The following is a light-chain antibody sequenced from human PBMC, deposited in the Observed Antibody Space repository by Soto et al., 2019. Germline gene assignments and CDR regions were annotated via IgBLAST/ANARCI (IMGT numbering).Light chain of an antibody. CDR2: SYN. CDR1: SSNIGAGYD. CDR3: QSFDSSLNAVV. V-gene: IGLV1-40*01. Sequence: QSVLTQPPSVSGAPGQRVTIPCTGSSSNIGAGYDVHWYHQLPGTAPKLLMYSYNSRPSGVPDRFSGSKSGTSASLAITGLQAEDEADYYCQSFDSSLNAVVFGGGTKLTVL. J-gene: IGLJ2*01.